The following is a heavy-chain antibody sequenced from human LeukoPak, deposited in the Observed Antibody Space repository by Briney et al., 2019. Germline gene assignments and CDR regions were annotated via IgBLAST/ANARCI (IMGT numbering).Heavy chain of an antibody. CDR3: ARSYGGFDY. CDR2: INPNSGGT. V-gene: IGHV1-2*02. Sequence: ASVKVSCKASGYTFTGYYVHWVRQAPGQGLEWMGWINPNSGGTNYAQKFQGRVTMTRDTSTSTAYMELSRLRSDDTAVYYCARSYGGFDYWGQGTLVTVSS. J-gene: IGHJ4*02. D-gene: IGHD5-18*01. CDR1: GYTFTGYY.